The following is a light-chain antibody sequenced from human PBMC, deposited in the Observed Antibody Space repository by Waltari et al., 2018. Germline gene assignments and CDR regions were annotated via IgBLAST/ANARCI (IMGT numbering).Light chain of an antibody. CDR1: SSDVGGYNY. J-gene: IGLJ1*01. CDR2: EVS. CDR3: SSYTSSSTYV. Sequence: SALTQPASVSGSPGQSIPISCPGTSSDVGGYNYASWYQQHPGKAPKLLLYEVSNRPSGVSKRFSGSKSGNTASLTISGLQAEDEADYYCSSYTSSSTYVFGTGTKVTVL. V-gene: IGLV2-14*01.